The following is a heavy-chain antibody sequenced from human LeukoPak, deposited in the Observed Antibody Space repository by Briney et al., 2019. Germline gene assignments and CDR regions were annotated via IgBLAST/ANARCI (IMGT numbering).Heavy chain of an antibody. V-gene: IGHV1-2*06. D-gene: IGHD6-13*01. CDR2: INPNSGGT. CDR3: AREVEQQLVLYWFDP. J-gene: IGHJ5*02. CDR1: GYTFTGYY. Sequence: GASVKVSCKASGYTFTGYYMHWVRQAPGQGLEWMGRINPNSGGTNYAQKFQGRVTMTRDTSISTAYMELSSLRSEDTAVYYCAREVEQQLVLYWFDPWGQGTLVTVSS.